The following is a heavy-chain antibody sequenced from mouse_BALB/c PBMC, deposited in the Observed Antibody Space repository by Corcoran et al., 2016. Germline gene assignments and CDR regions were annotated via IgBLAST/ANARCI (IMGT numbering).Heavy chain of an antibody. CDR2: INPNNDGT. CDR1: GYTFTEYT. CDR3: ERWDAMDY. D-gene: IGHD4-1*01. V-gene: IGHV1-18*01. J-gene: IGHJ4*01. Sequence: EVQLQQSGPELVKPGASVKISCKTSGYTFTEYTMHWVKQIPGKSLEWIGGINPNNDGTRYNQKFKGKATLTADKSSSTAYMELSSLTSEDSAGDNCERWDAMDYWGQGTSVTVSS.